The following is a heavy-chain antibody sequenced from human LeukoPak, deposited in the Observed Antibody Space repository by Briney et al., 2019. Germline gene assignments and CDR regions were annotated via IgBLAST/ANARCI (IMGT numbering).Heavy chain of an antibody. Sequence: GASVKVSCKASGYTFTSYGISWVRQAPGQGLERMGWISAYNGNTNYAQKLQGRVTMTTDTSTSTAYMELRSLRSDDTAVYYCARDDGFYGSGSYPSDYWGQGTLVTVSP. CDR3: ARDDGFYGSGSYPSDY. CDR2: ISAYNGNT. CDR1: GYTFTSYG. D-gene: IGHD3-10*01. V-gene: IGHV1-18*04. J-gene: IGHJ4*02.